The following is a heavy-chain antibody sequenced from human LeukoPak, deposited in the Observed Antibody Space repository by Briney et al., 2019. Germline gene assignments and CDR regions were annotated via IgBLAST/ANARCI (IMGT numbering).Heavy chain of an antibody. Sequence: SETLSLTCAVSGYSISSGYYWGWIRQPPGQGLEWIGSIYHSGSTYYNPSLKSRVTISVDTSKNQFSLKLSSVTAADTAVYYCARRLDVLRFLEWLLTDAFDIWGQGTMVTVSS. V-gene: IGHV4-38-2*01. D-gene: IGHD3-3*01. CDR2: IYHSGST. J-gene: IGHJ3*02. CDR1: GYSISSGYY. CDR3: ARRLDVLRFLEWLLTDAFDI.